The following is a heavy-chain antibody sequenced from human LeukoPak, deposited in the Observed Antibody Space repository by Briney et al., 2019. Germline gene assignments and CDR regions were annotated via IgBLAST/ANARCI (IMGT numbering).Heavy chain of an antibody. D-gene: IGHD4-17*01. J-gene: IGHJ3*02. CDR1: GFTFSSYG. CDR3: AREDDYGDRGDAFDI. Sequence: GGSLRLSCAASGFTFSSYGMHWVRQAPGKGLEWVAFIRYDGSNKYYADSVKGRFTISRDNAENSLYLQMNSLRAEDTAVYYCAREDDYGDRGDAFDIWGQGTMVTVSS. V-gene: IGHV3-30*02. CDR2: IRYDGSNK.